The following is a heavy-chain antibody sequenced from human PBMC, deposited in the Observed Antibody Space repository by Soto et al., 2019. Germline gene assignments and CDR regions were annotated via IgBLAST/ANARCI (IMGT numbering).Heavy chain of an antibody. J-gene: IGHJ6*02. Sequence: QVQLQESGPGLVKPPQTLSLTCTVSGGSISSGGYYWSWIRQHPGKGLEWIGYIYYSGSTYYNPSLERRVTISVDASNNQFSLKLSSVTAADTAVYYCARDPPTDYFPYCYYYGMDVWGQGTTVTVSS. CDR2: IYYSGST. D-gene: IGHD4-17*01. CDR3: ARDPPTDYFPYCYYYGMDV. CDR1: GGSISSGGYY. V-gene: IGHV4-31*03.